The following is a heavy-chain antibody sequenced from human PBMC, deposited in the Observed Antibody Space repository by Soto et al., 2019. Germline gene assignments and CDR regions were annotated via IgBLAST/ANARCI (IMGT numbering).Heavy chain of an antibody. Sequence: QVQLQQWGAGLLKPSETLSLTCAVYGGSFSGYYWSWIRQPPGKGLEWIGEINHSGSTNYNPSLKSRVPISVDTSKNQFSLKLSSVTAADTAVYYCARGRVVVVTAILRYFDLWGRGTLVTVSS. V-gene: IGHV4-34*01. CDR3: ARGRVVVVTAILRYFDL. CDR2: INHSGST. D-gene: IGHD2-21*02. CDR1: GGSFSGYY. J-gene: IGHJ2*01.